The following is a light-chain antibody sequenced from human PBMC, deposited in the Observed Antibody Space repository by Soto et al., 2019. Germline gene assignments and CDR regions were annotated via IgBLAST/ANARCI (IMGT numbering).Light chain of an antibody. J-gene: IGLJ1*01. CDR1: SSDVGGYNY. Sequence: QSALTQPASVSGSPGQSITISCTGTSSDVGGYNYVSWYQQHPDKAPKLMIYEVSNRPSGVSNRFSGSKSGNTASLTISGLRAEDEADYYCCSYTSSSTLVFGTGTKLTVL. V-gene: IGLV2-14*01. CDR2: EVS. CDR3: CSYTSSSTLV.